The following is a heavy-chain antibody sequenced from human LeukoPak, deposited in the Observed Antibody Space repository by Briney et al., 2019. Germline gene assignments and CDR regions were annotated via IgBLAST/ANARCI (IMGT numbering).Heavy chain of an antibody. D-gene: IGHD3-3*01. CDR1: GFTFSSYA. CDR2: VSGSGDST. Sequence: GGSLRLSCAASGFTFSSYAMSWVRQAPGKGLEWVSAVSGSGDSTYYTDSVKGRFTISRDNSRNTLYLQMNSLRAEDTAVYYCAKDIYYTDWGQGTLVNVSS. CDR3: AKDIYYTD. V-gene: IGHV3-23*01. J-gene: IGHJ4*02.